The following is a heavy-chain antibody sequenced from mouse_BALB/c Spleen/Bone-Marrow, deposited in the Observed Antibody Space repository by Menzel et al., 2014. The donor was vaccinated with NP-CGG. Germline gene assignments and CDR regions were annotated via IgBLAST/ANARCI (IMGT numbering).Heavy chain of an antibody. CDR2: INPNNGGT. CDR1: GYTFTDYN. D-gene: IGHD4-1*02. CDR3: ASHQLGRFAY. V-gene: IGHV1-18*01. J-gene: IGHJ3*01. Sequence: EVKLQESGPELVKPGASVKIPCKASGYTFTDYNMDWVKQIHGKSLEWIGDINPNNGGTIYNQKFKGKATLTIDKSSSTAYMELRSLTSEDTAVYYCASHQLGRFAYWGQGTLVTVSA.